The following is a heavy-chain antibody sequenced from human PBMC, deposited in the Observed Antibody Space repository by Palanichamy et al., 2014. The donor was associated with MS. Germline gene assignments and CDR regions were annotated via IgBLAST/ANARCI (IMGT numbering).Heavy chain of an antibody. CDR2: INPNSGGT. V-gene: IGHV1-2*02. J-gene: IGHJ2*01. Sequence: QVQLVQSGAEVKKPGASVKVSCKASGYTFTGYYMHWVRQAPGQGLEWMGWINPNSGGTNYAQKFQGRVTMTRDTSISTAYMELSRLRSDDTAVYYCAKPYSSGWGNWYLDLWGRGTLVTVSS. CDR1: GYTFTGYY. D-gene: IGHD6-19*01. CDR3: AKPYSSGWGNWYLDL.